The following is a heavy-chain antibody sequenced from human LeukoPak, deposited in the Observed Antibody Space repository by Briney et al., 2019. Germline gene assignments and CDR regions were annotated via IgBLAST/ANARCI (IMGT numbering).Heavy chain of an antibody. D-gene: IGHD6-6*01. Sequence: GGSLRLSCEGSGFGFSSYEMNWVRQAPGKGLEWVSYISSSGSTIYYADSVKGRFTISRDNAKNSLYLQMNSLRVEDTAVYYCARMRPDLDYWGQGTLVTVSS. CDR2: ISSSGSTI. CDR1: GFGFSSYE. V-gene: IGHV3-48*03. CDR3: ARMRPDLDY. J-gene: IGHJ4*02.